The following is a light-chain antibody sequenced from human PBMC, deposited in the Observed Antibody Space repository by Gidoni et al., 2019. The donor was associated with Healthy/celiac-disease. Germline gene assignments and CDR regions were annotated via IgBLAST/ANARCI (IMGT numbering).Light chain of an antibody. CDR2: ENN. CDR3: GTWDSSLSAGV. Sequence: QSVLTQPPSVSAAPGQKVTLSCSGSSSHLGNTYVSWYQQLPGTAPKLLIYENNKRPSGIPDRCSGSKSGTSATLGITGLQTGDEADYYCGTWDSSLSAGVFGGGTQLTVL. V-gene: IGLV1-51*02. J-gene: IGLJ7*01. CDR1: SSHLGNTY.